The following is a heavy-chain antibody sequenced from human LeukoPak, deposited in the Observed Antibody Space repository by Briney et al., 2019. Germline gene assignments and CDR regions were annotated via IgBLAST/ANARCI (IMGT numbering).Heavy chain of an antibody. CDR2: INPNSGGT. D-gene: IGHD3-10*01. CDR1: GYTFTDYY. J-gene: IGHJ4*02. CDR3: ERVAGSGKSFDY. V-gene: IGHV1-2*02. Sequence: ASVNVSCKASGYTFTDYYMHWVRQAPGQGLEWMGWINPNSGGTSYAQKSQGRVTMTRDTYIRTAYMELSRLRSDDTAVYYCERVAGSGKSFDYWGQGTLVTVSS.